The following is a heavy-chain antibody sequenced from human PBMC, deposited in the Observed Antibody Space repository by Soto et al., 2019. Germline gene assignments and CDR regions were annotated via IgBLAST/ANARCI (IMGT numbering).Heavy chain of an antibody. Sequence: QVQLQQSGPGLVEPSQTLSLTCAVSGGSISSEYFHWTWIRQSPGKGLEWIGYIHYTGSIMYNPSFKSRLTMAVATTKTQFSLQLTSMTAADTAVYFCAREDDGGDRDYYGLDVWGQGTTVTVSS. J-gene: IGHJ6*02. CDR1: GGSISSEYFH. CDR3: AREDDGGDRDYYGLDV. CDR2: IHYTGSI. D-gene: IGHD2-21*02. V-gene: IGHV4-30-4*08.